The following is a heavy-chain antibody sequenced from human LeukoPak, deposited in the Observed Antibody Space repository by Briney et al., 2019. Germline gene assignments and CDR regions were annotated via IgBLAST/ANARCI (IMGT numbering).Heavy chain of an antibody. CDR1: GDSINSYY. CDR3: ARVGIGAAANYGMDV. V-gene: IGHV4-4*07. Sequence: PSETLSLTCTVSGDSINSYYWSWIRQPAGKGPEWIGSIYTSGRTNYSPSLKSRVTMSVDTPKNQFSLKLSSVTAADTAVYYCARVGIGAAANYGMDVWGQGTTVTASS. J-gene: IGHJ6*02. CDR2: IYTSGRT. D-gene: IGHD6-13*01.